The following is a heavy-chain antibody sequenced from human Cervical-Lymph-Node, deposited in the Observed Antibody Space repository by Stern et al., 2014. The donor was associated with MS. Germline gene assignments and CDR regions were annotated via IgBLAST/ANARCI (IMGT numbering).Heavy chain of an antibody. D-gene: IGHD4-23*01. Sequence: QITLKESGPTLVKPTQTLTLTCTFSGFSFSTGEGGGGGIRQPPGKAREGLALSYWDEDKRYSPSLQGRLTITKDTSKSQVVLTMTNMDPVDTATYYCTRSRSYTYGAKRAWYFDLWGRGTHVTVAS. CDR3: TRSRSYTYGAKRAWYFDL. CDR1: GFSFSTGEGG. V-gene: IGHV2-5*02. CDR2: SYWDEDK. J-gene: IGHJ2*01.